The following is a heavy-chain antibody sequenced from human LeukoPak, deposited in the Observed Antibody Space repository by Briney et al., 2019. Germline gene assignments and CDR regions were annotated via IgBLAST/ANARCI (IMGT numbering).Heavy chain of an antibody. J-gene: IGHJ4*02. CDR2: INPSGGST. V-gene: IGHV1-46*01. CDR1: GYTFTGYY. D-gene: IGHD4-17*01. CDR3: ARDFLHDYGDHPDDY. Sequence: ASVKVYCKASGYTFTGYYIHWVRQAPGQGLEWMGVINPSGGSTTYAQKFQGRVTMTRDMSTSTVYMELSSLRSEDTAVYYCARDFLHDYGDHPDDYWGQGTLVTVSS.